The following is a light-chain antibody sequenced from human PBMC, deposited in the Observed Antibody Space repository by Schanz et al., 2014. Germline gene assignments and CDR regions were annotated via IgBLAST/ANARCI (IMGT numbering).Light chain of an antibody. CDR3: QQYGSPPPLT. CDR1: QSVSSTY. CDR2: DAS. Sequence: TVLTQSPDTLSLSPGERATLSCRASQSVSSTYLAWYQQRPGQAPRLLIYDASNRATGIPARFSGSGSGTDFTVTISSLEPEDFAVYYCQQYGSPPPLTFGGGTKVEIK. V-gene: IGKV3-20*01. J-gene: IGKJ4*01.